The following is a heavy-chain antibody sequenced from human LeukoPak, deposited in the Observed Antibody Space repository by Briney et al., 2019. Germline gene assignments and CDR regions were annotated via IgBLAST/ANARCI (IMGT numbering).Heavy chain of an antibody. V-gene: IGHV1-24*01. CDR1: VYTLTELS. Sequence: GASVTVSFKVSVYTLTELSIHWVRLAPGKRLGWVGGFDPEDGETIYAQKFQGRVTMTEDTSTNTANMELSSLRSDDTAVYYCATGGTYYYANTSYHTFDYWGQGTLLTVSS. D-gene: IGHD3-22*01. J-gene: IGHJ4*02. CDR3: ATGGTYYYANTSYHTFDY. CDR2: FDPEDGET.